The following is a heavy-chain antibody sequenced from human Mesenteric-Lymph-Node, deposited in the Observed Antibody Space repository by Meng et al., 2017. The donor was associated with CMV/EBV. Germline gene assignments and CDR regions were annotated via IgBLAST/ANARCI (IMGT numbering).Heavy chain of an antibody. V-gene: IGHV4-61*05. Sequence: SETLSLTCTISVGSISSTSYYWSWVRQPPGKGLEWIGNIYYIGSTKYNPSLKSRVTISVDTSKNQFSLKLSSVTAADTAVYYCARVFIGLIAARPGYYGMDVWGQGTTVTVSS. CDR3: ARVFIGLIAARPGYYGMDV. D-gene: IGHD6-6*01. J-gene: IGHJ6*02. CDR1: VGSISSTSYY. CDR2: IYYIGST.